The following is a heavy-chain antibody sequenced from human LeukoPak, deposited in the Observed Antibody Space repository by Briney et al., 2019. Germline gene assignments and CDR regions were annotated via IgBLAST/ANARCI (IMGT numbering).Heavy chain of an antibody. CDR1: GFTFSSYA. Sequence: GGSLRLSCAASGFTFSSYAMNWVRQATGKGLEWVSYISSIGATIYYADSVKGRFTISRDNAKNSLFLQMNSLRAEDTAVYYCAKHTPHYFTYSSFDYWGQGTLVTVSS. D-gene: IGHD6-13*01. J-gene: IGHJ4*02. CDR2: ISSIGATI. CDR3: AKHTPHYFTYSSFDY. V-gene: IGHV3-48*01.